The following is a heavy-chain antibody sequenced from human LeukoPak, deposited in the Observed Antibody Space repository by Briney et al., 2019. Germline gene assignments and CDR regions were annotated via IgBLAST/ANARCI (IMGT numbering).Heavy chain of an antibody. CDR1: GFTFSSYA. V-gene: IGHV3-23*01. J-gene: IGHJ5*02. D-gene: IGHD6-13*01. Sequence: PGGSLRLSCAASGFTFSSYAMSWVRQAPGKGLEWVSAISGSGGSTYYADSVKGRFTISRDNSKNTLYLQMNSLRAEDTAVYYCAKPSPFPGIAAAGTHWFDPWGQGTLVTVSS. CDR2: ISGSGGST. CDR3: AKPSPFPGIAAAGTHWFDP.